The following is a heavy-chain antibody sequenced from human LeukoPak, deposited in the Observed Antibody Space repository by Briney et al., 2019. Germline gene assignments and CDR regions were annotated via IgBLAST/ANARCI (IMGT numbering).Heavy chain of an antibody. J-gene: IGHJ5*02. CDR1: GGSVSTISHF. V-gene: IGHV4-39*01. CDR3: ARRDHTGRSHAWVDP. D-gene: IGHD1-14*01. Sequence: SETLSLTCTVSGGSVSTISHFWDWVRQPPGKGLEWIVSLSDTGTTYYNPSLESRVTMSVDTSKNQFSLKLSSVTAADTAVYYCARRDHTGRSHAWVDPWGQGTLVTVSS. CDR2: LSDTGTT.